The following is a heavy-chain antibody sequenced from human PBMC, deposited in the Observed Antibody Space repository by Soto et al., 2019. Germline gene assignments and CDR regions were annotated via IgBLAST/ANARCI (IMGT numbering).Heavy chain of an antibody. Sequence: QGQLVQSGPEVKKPGASVKVSCKASGYTFSRYGISWVRQAPGKGLEWMGWVSGYNGDTKYAQKVQGRVTMTVDTSTCTAYIELRSLTSDDTAKYYCAKNGQPPYYYYGMDVWGQGTTVTVSS. V-gene: IGHV1-18*01. CDR3: AKNGQPPYYYYGMDV. CDR1: GYTFSRYG. CDR2: VSGYNGDT. D-gene: IGHD2-8*01. J-gene: IGHJ6*02.